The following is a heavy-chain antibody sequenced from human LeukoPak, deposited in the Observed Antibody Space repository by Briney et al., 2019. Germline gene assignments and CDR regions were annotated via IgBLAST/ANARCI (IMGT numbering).Heavy chain of an antibody. V-gene: IGHV4-30-2*01. Sequence: SQTLCLTCAASGCSISSGGYSWSRLPPPPGQGLEWIVYIYQNGNTYDNPSLKSRVTISVDRSKNQFSLNLSSVTAADTAVYYCGRGGIAAAASGIDYWGQGTLVAVSS. CDR1: GCSISSGGYS. D-gene: IGHD6-13*01. J-gene: IGHJ4*02. CDR2: IYQNGNT. CDR3: GRGGIAAAASGIDY.